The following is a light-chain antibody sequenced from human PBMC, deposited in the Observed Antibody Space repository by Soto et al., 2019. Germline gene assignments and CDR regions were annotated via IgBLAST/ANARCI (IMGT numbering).Light chain of an antibody. Sequence: EIVLTQSPGTLSLSPGERATLSCRASQSVSNNYLAWYQQKPGQAPRLLIFRASSRATGIPARFSGSGSGTEFNMTISSLQSEDFAVYYCQQYNNWPRATFGGGTKV. CDR1: QSVSNN. J-gene: IGKJ4*01. CDR2: RAS. V-gene: IGKV3-15*01. CDR3: QQYNNWPRAT.